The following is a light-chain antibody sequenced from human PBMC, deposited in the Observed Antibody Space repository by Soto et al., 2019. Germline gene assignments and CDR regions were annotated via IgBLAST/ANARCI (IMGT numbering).Light chain of an antibody. CDR3: QQYESTPPT. CDR2: WAS. Sequence: DIVMTQSPDSLAVSLGERATINCKSSQSVLYSSNNKNYFAWYQQRPGQPPQLLIYWASTRESGVPDRFSGSGSGTDFTLTITSLQAEDVAVYYCQQYESTPPTFGQGTKLEIK. J-gene: IGKJ2*01. CDR1: QSVLYSSNNKNY. V-gene: IGKV4-1*01.